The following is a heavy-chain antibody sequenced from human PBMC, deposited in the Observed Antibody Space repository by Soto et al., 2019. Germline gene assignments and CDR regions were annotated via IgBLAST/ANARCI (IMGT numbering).Heavy chain of an antibody. CDR3: ARHTVSSEDYYYGMDV. V-gene: IGHV5-10-1*01. CDR1: GYSFTSYW. CDR2: IDPSDSYT. J-gene: IGHJ6*02. Sequence: PGESLKISCKGSGYSFTSYWISWVRQMPGKGLEWMGRIDPSDSYTNYSPSFQGHVTISADKSISTAYLQWSSLKASDTAMYYCARHTVSSEDYYYGMDVWGQGTTVTVSS. D-gene: IGHD2-2*02.